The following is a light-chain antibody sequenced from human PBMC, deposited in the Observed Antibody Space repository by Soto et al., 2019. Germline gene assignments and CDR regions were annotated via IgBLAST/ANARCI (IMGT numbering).Light chain of an antibody. J-gene: IGKJ5*01. Sequence: DIQMTQSPSSQSASVGDRVTITCQASQDINNFVNWYQQKPGKAPKLLIYDASTLKTGVPSRFSGSGSGTDFRFTISSLQPEDFATYYCQQSDDLPTFGQGTRLEIK. CDR1: QDINNF. CDR2: DAS. V-gene: IGKV1-33*01. CDR3: QQSDDLPT.